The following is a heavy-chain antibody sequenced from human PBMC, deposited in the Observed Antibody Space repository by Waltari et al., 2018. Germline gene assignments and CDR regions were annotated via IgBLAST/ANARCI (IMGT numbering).Heavy chain of an antibody. Sequence: QLQLQESGPGLVKPSETLSLTCTVSGGSISSSNYYWGCIRQPPGKGLEWIGSIYYSGSTYYNPSLKSRVTMSVDTSMNQFSLRLSSATAADTAVYYCATTGTYYGSGYYYGMDVWGQGTTVTVSS. CDR1: GGSISSSNYY. V-gene: IGHV4-39*01. CDR3: ATTGTYYGSGYYYGMDV. D-gene: IGHD3-10*01. J-gene: IGHJ6*02. CDR2: IYYSGST.